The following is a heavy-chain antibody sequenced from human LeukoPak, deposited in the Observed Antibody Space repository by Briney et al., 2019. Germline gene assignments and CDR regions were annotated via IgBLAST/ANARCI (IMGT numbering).Heavy chain of an antibody. CDR1: GGSISSGGYY. Sequence: SQTLSLTCTVSGGSISSGGYYWSWIRQHPGKGLEWIGYIYYSGSTYYNPSLKSRVTISVDTSKNQFSLKLSSVTAADTAVYYCARGMRILKLAAYYLDYWGQGTLVTVSS. D-gene: IGHD6-25*01. V-gene: IGHV4-31*03. J-gene: IGHJ4*02. CDR2: IYYSGST. CDR3: ARGMRILKLAAYYLDY.